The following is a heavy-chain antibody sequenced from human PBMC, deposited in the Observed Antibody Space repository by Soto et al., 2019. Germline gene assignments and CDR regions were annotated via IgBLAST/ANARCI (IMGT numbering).Heavy chain of an antibody. Sequence: ASVKVSCKASGYTFSSYAMNWVRQAPGQGLEWIGWIVVGSGNTNYAQKFQERVTITRDMSTSTAYMELSSLRSEDTAVHYCAAGSLAYCGGDCLNWFDPWGQGTLVTVSS. D-gene: IGHD2-21*02. CDR3: AAGSLAYCGGDCLNWFDP. J-gene: IGHJ5*02. CDR1: GYTFSSYA. CDR2: IVVGSGNT. V-gene: IGHV1-58*02.